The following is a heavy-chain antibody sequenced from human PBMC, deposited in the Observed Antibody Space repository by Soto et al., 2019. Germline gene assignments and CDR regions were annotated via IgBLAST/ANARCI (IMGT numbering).Heavy chain of an antibody. D-gene: IGHD3-16*01. CDR3: ARRADDNVNARGYYYYYMDV. V-gene: IGHV3-21*01. CDR2: ISSSSSYI. Sequence: GGSLRLPCGSSGFTFRSYSMNLVRQAPGKGLEWVSSISSSSSYIYYADSVKGRFPISRNNAKSSLYLQMNSLRAEDTAMYYCARRADDNVNARGYYYYYMDVWGKGTTVTSP. J-gene: IGHJ6*03. CDR1: GFTFRSYS.